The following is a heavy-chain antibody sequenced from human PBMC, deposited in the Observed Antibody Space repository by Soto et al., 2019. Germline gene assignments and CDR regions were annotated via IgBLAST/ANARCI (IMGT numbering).Heavy chain of an antibody. D-gene: IGHD2-15*01. CDR1: GYSFTSYW. Sequence: LGESLKISCKGSGYSFTSYWIGWVRQMPGKGLEWMGIIYPGDSDTRYSPSFQGQVTISADKSISTAYLQRSSLKASDTAMYYCARTQVVVAAPGAFDIWGQGTMVTVSS. J-gene: IGHJ3*02. CDR2: IYPGDSDT. V-gene: IGHV5-51*01. CDR3: ARTQVVVAAPGAFDI.